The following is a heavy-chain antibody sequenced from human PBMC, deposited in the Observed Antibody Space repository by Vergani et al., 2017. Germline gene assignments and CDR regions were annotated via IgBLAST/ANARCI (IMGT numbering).Heavy chain of an antibody. Sequence: EVQLVESGGGLVQPGRSLRLSCAASGFTFDNYAIHWVRQAPGKGLEWVSGISWNGGSVGYADSVKGRFTISRDNSKNTLYLQMNSLRAEDTAVYYCARDLPPNYYGRDVWGQGP. CDR3: ARDLPPNYYGRDV. V-gene: IGHV3-9*01. CDR2: ISWNGGSV. CDR1: GFTFDNYA. J-gene: IGHJ6*02.